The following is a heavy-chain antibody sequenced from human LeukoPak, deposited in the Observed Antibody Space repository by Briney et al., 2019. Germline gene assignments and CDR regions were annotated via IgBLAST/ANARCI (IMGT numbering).Heavy chain of an antibody. CDR2: ISSSSTYI. D-gene: IGHD3-10*01. J-gene: IGHJ4*02. CDR1: GFTFSSYT. V-gene: IGHV3-21*01. Sequence: GGSLRLSCAASGFTFSSYTMNWVRQAPGKGLEWVSSISSSSTYINYADSVKGRFTISRDNAKNSLYLQMNSLRAEDTAVYYCARDRSPGNFDYWGQGNPGHRLL. CDR3: ARDRSPGNFDY.